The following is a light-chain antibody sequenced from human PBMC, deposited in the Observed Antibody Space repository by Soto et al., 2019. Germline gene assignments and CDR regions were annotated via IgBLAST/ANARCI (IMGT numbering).Light chain of an antibody. V-gene: IGKV2-28*01. J-gene: IGKJ2*01. CDR2: LGS. Sequence: DILLTQSPLSLPVTPGEPASISCRSSQSLLHSTGYNFLDWYRQRPGQSPQLLIYLGSNRASGVPDRFNGSGSGTDFTLKITRVEAEDVGIYYCMQALQTPYTFGQGTKLDIK. CDR1: QSLLHSTGYNF. CDR3: MQALQTPYT.